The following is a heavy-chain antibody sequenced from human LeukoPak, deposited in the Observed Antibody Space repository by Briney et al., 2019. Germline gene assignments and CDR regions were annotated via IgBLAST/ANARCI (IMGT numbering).Heavy chain of an antibody. CDR3: TKGLWAGVSAARD. J-gene: IGHJ4*02. CDR2: IYTGGDT. Sequence: GGSLRLSCAASGFAVSSNYMSWVRQAPGKGLEWVSGIYTGGDTYYADSVKDRFTISRDNSKNTLYLQMNSLRAEDTAVYYCTKGLWAGVSAARDWGQGTLVTVSS. V-gene: IGHV3-66*01. CDR1: GFAVSSNY. D-gene: IGHD3-10*01.